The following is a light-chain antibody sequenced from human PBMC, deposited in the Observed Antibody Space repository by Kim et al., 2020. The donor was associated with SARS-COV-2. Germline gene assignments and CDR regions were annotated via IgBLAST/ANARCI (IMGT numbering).Light chain of an antibody. V-gene: IGKV1-39*01. CDR2: AAS. CDR1: QSIINY. Sequence: DNQMTQSPSSLSASVGDRVSITCRASQSIINYLNWYQQKPGKAPKLLIYAASTLQSGVPSRFRGTVSGTDFTLTISSLQPEDFATYFCQQTYSTPLTFGGGTRVEIK. J-gene: IGKJ4*01. CDR3: QQTYSTPLT.